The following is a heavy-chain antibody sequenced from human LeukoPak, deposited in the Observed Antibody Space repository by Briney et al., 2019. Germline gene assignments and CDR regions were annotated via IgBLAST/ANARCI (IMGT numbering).Heavy chain of an antibody. CDR3: PRDRAAGGSHNWFDP. CDR2: INPDSGDT. Sequence: ASVKVSCKASGYSLTNYYLHWARQAPGEGLEWMGWINPDSGDTRSAEKFQGRVTMTRDPSVNTAYMELSGLSSDDTAVYYCPRDRAAGGSHNWFDPWGQGTLVTVSS. V-gene: IGHV1-2*02. CDR1: GYSLTNYY. J-gene: IGHJ5*02. D-gene: IGHD6-13*01.